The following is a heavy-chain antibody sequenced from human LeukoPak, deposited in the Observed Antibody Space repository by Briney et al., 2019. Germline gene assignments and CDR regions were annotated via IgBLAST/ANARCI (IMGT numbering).Heavy chain of an antibody. Sequence: GGSLRLSCAAPGFAFSSYAMSWVRQAPGKGLEWVSAISGSGGSTYYADSVKGRFTISRDNSKNTLYLQMNSLRAEDTAVYYCAKDSCSGGSCYSELDYWGQGTLVTVSS. J-gene: IGHJ4*02. CDR3: AKDSCSGGSCYSELDY. CDR1: GFAFSSYA. CDR2: ISGSGGST. D-gene: IGHD2-15*01. V-gene: IGHV3-23*01.